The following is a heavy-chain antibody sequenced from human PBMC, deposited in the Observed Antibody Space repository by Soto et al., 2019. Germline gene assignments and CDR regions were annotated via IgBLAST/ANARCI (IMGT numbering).Heavy chain of an antibody. J-gene: IGHJ6*02. CDR2: ISAYNGNT. V-gene: IGHV1-18*04. CDR1: GYTFTSYG. CDR3: ARDQPSPHYYYGMDV. Sequence: AAVKVSCKASGYTFTSYGISWVRQAPGQALEWMGWISAYNGNTNYAQKLQGRVTMTTDTSTSTAYMELRSLRSDDTAVYYCARDQPSPHYYYGMDVWGQGTTVTVSS. D-gene: IGHD6-6*01.